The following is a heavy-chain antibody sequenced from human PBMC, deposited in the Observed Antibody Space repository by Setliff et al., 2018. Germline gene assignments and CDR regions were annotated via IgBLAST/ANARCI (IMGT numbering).Heavy chain of an antibody. V-gene: IGHV4-39*01. CDR2: IYYSGNN. CDR1: NSRSYY. D-gene: IGHD1-1*01. Sequence: NSRSYYWGWIRQPPGKGLEWIGRIYYSGNNYYNASLKSRLTISVDTSKNQFSLKLRSVTAADTAVYYCARTGTYRYFDYWGQGILVTVSS. J-gene: IGHJ4*02. CDR3: ARTGTYRYFDY.